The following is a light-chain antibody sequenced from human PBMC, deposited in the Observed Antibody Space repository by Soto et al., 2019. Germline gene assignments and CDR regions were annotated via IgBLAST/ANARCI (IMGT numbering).Light chain of an antibody. CDR1: QSVSSIY. CDR3: QQYDSSHLT. J-gene: IGKJ4*01. CDR2: GVS. Sequence: EFVLKQSPGTLSLSPGERATLSCRASQSVSSIYLAWYKQKPGQAPRLPIYGVSSKATGIPARFSGSGSGTDFALTISRLEPEDFAWYYGQQYDSSHLTFGGGTKVEIK. V-gene: IGKV3-20*01.